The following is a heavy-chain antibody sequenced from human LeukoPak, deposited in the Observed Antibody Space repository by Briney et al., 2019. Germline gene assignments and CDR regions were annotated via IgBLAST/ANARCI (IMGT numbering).Heavy chain of an antibody. Sequence: ASVKVSCKASGYTFTSYYMHWVRQAPGRGLEWMGIINPSGGSTSYAQKFQGRVTMTRDTSTSTVYMELSSLRSEDTAVYYCARDLYSGPRFDYWGQGTLVTVSS. CDR2: INPSGGST. V-gene: IGHV1-46*01. CDR1: GYTFTSYY. CDR3: ARDLYSGPRFDY. D-gene: IGHD2-15*01. J-gene: IGHJ4*02.